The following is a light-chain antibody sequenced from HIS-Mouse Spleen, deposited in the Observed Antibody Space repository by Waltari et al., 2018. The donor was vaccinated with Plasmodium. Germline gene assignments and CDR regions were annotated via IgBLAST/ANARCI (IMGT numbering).Light chain of an antibody. CDR3: QVWDSSTV. Sequence: SYELTQPLSVSVALGQTARITCGGNNIGSNQVHWYQQKPGQAPLLVIYRDSNRPAGIPERFSGSNSGNTATLTISRAQAGDEADYYCQVWDSSTVFGGGTKLTVL. CDR1: NIGSNQ. V-gene: IGLV3-9*01. CDR2: RDS. J-gene: IGLJ3*02.